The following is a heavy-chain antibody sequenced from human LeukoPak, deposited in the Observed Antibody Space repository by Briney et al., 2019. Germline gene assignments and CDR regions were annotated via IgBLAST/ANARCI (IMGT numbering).Heavy chain of an antibody. V-gene: IGHV3-23*01. CDR1: GFTFSSYA. J-gene: IGHJ6*03. CDR3: AKDRYYGSGSYLYYYYYYMDV. CDR2: ISGSGGST. Sequence: PGGSLRLSCAASGFTFSSYAMSWVRQAPGKGLEWVSAISGSGGSTYYADSVKGRFTISRDNSKNTLHLQMNSLRAEDTAVYYCAKDRYYGSGSYLYYYYYYMDVWGKGTTVTVSS. D-gene: IGHD3-10*01.